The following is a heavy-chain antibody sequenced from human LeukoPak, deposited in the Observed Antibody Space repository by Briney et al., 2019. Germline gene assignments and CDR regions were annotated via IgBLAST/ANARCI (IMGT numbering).Heavy chain of an antibody. CDR3: AKSGLGGDYVWGSYPRGDYFDY. J-gene: IGHJ4*02. V-gene: IGHV3-23*01. CDR1: GFTFSIYA. CDR2: ISGSGSST. Sequence: GGSLRLSCAASGFTFSIYAMSWVRQAPGKGLEWVSAISGSGSSTYYADSVMRRFTISRDNSKNTLYLQMNSLRADDTAVYYCAKSGLGGDYVWGSYPRGDYFDYWGQGTLVTVSS. D-gene: IGHD3-16*02.